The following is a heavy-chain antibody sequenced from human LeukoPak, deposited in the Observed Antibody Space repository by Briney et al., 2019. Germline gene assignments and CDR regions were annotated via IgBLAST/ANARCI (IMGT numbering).Heavy chain of an antibody. V-gene: IGHV1-69*04. Sequence: AASVKVSCKASGGTFSSYAISWVRQAPGQGLEWMGRIIPILGIANYAQKFQGRVTITADKSTSTAYMELSSLRSEDTAVYYCASGPLGGSCYYCYFDYWGQGTLVTVSS. CDR2: IIPILGIA. J-gene: IGHJ4*02. D-gene: IGHD2-15*01. CDR3: ASGPLGGSCYYCYFDY. CDR1: GGTFSSYA.